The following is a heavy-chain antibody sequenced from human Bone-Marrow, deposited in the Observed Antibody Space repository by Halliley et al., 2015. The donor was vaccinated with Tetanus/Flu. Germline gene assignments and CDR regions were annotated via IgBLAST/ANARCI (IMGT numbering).Heavy chain of an antibody. CDR2: ISTDGVRT. D-gene: IGHD3-10*01. Sequence: VSTISTDGVRTYYADSAKGRFSISRDNSKNTLYLQMHSLRAEDTAVYYCTISFYGSGTYRYFDHWGQGTLVTVSS. V-gene: IGHV3-23*01. J-gene: IGHJ4*02. CDR3: TISFYGSGTYRYFDH.